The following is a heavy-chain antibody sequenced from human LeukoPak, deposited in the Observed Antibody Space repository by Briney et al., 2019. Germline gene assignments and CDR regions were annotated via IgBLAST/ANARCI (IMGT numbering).Heavy chain of an antibody. CDR3: ARGVGYYDYVWGSYRSPYFDY. D-gene: IGHD3-16*02. J-gene: IGHJ4*02. CDR1: GFTFSSYE. CDR2: ISSSGSTI. Sequence: PGGSLRLSCAASGFTFSSYEMNWVRQAPGKGLEWVSYISSSGSTIYYADSVKGRFTISRDNAKNSLYLQMNSLRAEDTAVYYCARGVGYYDYVWGSYRSPYFDYWGQGTLVTVFS. V-gene: IGHV3-48*03.